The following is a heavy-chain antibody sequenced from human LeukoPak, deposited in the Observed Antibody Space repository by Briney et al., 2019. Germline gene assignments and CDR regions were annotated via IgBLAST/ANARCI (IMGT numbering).Heavy chain of an antibody. D-gene: IGHD6-19*01. J-gene: IGHJ4*02. CDR2: IHYSGST. CDR1: GGSIGSYY. CDR3: ARDGVAGGFDY. Sequence: SETLSLTCTVSGGSIGSYYWNWIRQAPGKGLEWIGYIHYSGSTNHNSSLKSRVTISVDTSKNQYSLKLSSVTAADTAVYYCARDGVAGGFDYWGQGTLVSVSS. V-gene: IGHV4-59*01.